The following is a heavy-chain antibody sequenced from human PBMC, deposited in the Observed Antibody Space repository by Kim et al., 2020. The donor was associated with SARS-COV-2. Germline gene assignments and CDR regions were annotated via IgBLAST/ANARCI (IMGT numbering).Heavy chain of an antibody. CDR3: ARDFLSGKADY. D-gene: IGHD3-3*01. Sequence: TNYNPAQKRRVTISVHTAKNQFSLKLSSGTAADTAVYYWARDFLSGKADYWGQGTLVTVSS. V-gene: IGHV4-59*01. J-gene: IGHJ4*02. CDR2: T.